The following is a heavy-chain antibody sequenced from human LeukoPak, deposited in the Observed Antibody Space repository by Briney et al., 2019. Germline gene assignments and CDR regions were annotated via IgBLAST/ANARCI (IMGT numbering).Heavy chain of an antibody. V-gene: IGHV3-74*01. CDR1: GFTFSSYW. D-gene: IGHD3-22*01. CDR2: IKSDGST. Sequence: GGSLRLSCAASGFTFSSYWMHWVRQAPGKGLVWVSRIKSDGSTNYADSVKGRFTISRDNAKNTVSLQMNSLRAEGTGVYFCARAPSEIGGYYPEYFRHWGQGTLVTVSS. J-gene: IGHJ1*01. CDR3: ARAPSEIGGYYPEYFRH.